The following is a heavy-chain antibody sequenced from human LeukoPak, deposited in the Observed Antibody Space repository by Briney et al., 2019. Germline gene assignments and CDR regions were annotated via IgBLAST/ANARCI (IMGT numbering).Heavy chain of an antibody. CDR3: ARVVRDIVVVPYYYYGMDV. J-gene: IGHJ6*02. D-gene: IGHD2-2*01. V-gene: IGHV3-33*01. CDR1: GFTFSSYG. CDR2: IWYDGSNK. Sequence: PGRSLRLSCAASGFTFSSYGMHWVRQAPGKGLEWVAVIWYDGSNKYYADSVKGRFTISRDNSKNTLYLQMNSLRAEDTAVYYCARVVRDIVVVPYYYYGMDVWGQGTTVTVSS.